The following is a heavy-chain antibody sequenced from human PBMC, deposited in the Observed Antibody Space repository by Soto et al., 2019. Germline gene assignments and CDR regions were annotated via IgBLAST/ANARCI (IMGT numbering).Heavy chain of an antibody. Sequence: SETLSLTCTVSGGSISSYYWSWIRQPPGKGLEWIGYIYYSGSTNYNPSLKSRVTISVDTSKNQFSLKLSSVTAAVTAVYYCARLDYYYSYMDVWGKGTTVTVSS. CDR2: IYYSGST. CDR3: ARLDYYYSYMDV. CDR1: GGSISSYY. J-gene: IGHJ6*03. V-gene: IGHV4-59*08.